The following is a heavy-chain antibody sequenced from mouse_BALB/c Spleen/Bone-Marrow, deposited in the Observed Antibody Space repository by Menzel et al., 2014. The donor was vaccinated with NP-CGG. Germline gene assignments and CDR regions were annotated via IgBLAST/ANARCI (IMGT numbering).Heavy chain of an antibody. J-gene: IGHJ2*01. CDR1: GYAFTNYL. D-gene: IGHD2-14*01. CDR3: ARRDKRYDVGPFDR. Sequence: QVQLKESGAELVRPGTSVKVSCKASGYAFTNYLIEWVKQRPGQGLEWIGVINPGSDITNYNEKFKGKATLTADKSSSTAYMQLSRLTTDDSAVYFCARRDKRYDVGPFDRLGQGTTLTVSS. V-gene: IGHV1-54*01. CDR2: INPGSDIT.